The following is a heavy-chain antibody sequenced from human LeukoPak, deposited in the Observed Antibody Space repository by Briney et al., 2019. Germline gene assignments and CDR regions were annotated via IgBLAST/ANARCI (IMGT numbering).Heavy chain of an antibody. CDR3: ARGGYGDLPGTDP. CDR2: INHSGST. CDR1: GGSFSGYY. J-gene: IGHJ5*02. Sequence: PSETLSLTCAVYGGSFSGYYWSWIRQPPGKGLEWIGEINHSGSTNYNPSLKSRVTISVDTSKNQFSLKLSSVTAADTAVYYCARGGYGDLPGTDPWGQGTLVTVSS. D-gene: IGHD4-17*01. V-gene: IGHV4-34*01.